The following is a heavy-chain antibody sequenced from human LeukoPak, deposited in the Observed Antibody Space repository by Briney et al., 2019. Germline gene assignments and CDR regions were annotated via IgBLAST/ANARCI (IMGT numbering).Heavy chain of an antibody. CDR2: ISGSGGST. J-gene: IGHJ4*02. CDR3: AKAPRALGYYFDY. Sequence: AGGSLRLSCAASGFTFSSYAMSWVRQAPGKGLEWVSAISGSGGSTYYADSVKGRFTISRDNSKYTLYLQMNSLRAEDTAVYYCAKAPRALGYYFDYWGQGTLVTVSS. V-gene: IGHV3-23*01. CDR1: GFTFSSYA. D-gene: IGHD1-26*01.